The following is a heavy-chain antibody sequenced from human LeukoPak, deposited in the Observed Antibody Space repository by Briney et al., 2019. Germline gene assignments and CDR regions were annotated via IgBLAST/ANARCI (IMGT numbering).Heavy chain of an antibody. CDR1: GGSISSYY. D-gene: IGHD3-16*01. CDR2: IYYSGST. V-gene: IGHV4-59*01. J-gene: IGHJ3*02. CDR3: AREPLGDAFDI. Sequence: PSETLSLTCTVSGGSISSYYWSWIRQPPGKGLEWIGYIYYSGSTNYNPSLKSRVTMSVDTSKNQFSLKLSSVTAADTAVYYCAREPLGDAFDIWGQGTMVTVSS.